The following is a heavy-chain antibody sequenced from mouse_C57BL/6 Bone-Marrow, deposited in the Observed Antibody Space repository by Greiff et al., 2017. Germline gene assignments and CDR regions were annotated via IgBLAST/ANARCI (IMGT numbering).Heavy chain of an antibody. CDR3: ARGNYWSSYWYFDV. J-gene: IGHJ1*03. D-gene: IGHD1-1*01. CDR2: INYDGSST. Sequence: EVMLVESEGGLVQPGSSMKLSCTASGFTFSDYYMAWVRQVPEKGLEWVANINYDGSSTYYLDSLKSRFIISRDNAKNILYLQMSSLKSEDTATYYCARGNYWSSYWYFDVWGTGTTVTVSS. V-gene: IGHV5-16*01. CDR1: GFTFSDYY.